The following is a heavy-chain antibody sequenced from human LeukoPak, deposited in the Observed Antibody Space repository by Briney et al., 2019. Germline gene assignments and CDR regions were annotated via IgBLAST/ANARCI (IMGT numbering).Heavy chain of an antibody. D-gene: IGHD3-10*01. CDR3: ARDGSLDS. V-gene: IGHV1-2*02. CDR2: INPNSGDT. J-gene: IGHJ4*02. CDR1: GYTFTSYY. Sequence: GASVKVSCKASGYTFTSYYMHWVRQAPGQGLEWMGWINPNSGDTNSAQKFQGRFTMTRDTSISTVYMELSRLRSDDTAVYYCARDGSLDSWGQGTLVTVSS.